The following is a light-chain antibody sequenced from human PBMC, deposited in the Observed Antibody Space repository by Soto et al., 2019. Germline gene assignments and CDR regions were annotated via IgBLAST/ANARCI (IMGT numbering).Light chain of an antibody. CDR2: DAS. V-gene: IGKV1-12*01. Sequence: DIQMTQSPSSLSASVGDRVTITCRASHTISKYLAWYQQKPGKAPKLLIHDASTLQSGVPSRFSGSGSGTDFTLTINSLQPEDFATYYCQQAYSFPITFGQGTRLEIK. CDR1: HTISKY. J-gene: IGKJ5*01. CDR3: QQAYSFPIT.